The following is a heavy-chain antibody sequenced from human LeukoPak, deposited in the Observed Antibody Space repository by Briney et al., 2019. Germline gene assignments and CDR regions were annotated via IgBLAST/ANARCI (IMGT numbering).Heavy chain of an antibody. D-gene: IGHD3-16*01. CDR1: GYSFTSYW. CDR2: IDPSDSYT. CDR3: ARLLRSYYYYYGMDV. Sequence: GESLKISCKGSGYSFTSYWISWVRQMPGKGLEWMGRIDPSDSYTNYSPSFQGHVTISADKSISTAYLQWSSLKASDTAMYYCARLLRSYYYYYGMDVWSQGTTVTVSS. J-gene: IGHJ6*02. V-gene: IGHV5-10-1*01.